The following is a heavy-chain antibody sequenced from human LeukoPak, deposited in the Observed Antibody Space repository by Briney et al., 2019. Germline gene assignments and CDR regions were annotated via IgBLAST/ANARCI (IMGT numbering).Heavy chain of an antibody. Sequence: SVKVSCKASGGTFSSYAISWVRQAPGQGLEWMGGIIPIFGTANYAQKFQGRVTITADKSTSTAYMELSSLRSEDTAVYYCARDHPAGLTFDYWGQGTLVTVSS. CDR3: ARDHPAGLTFDY. J-gene: IGHJ4*02. CDR2: IIPIFGTA. D-gene: IGHD6-13*01. CDR1: GGTFSSYA. V-gene: IGHV1-69*06.